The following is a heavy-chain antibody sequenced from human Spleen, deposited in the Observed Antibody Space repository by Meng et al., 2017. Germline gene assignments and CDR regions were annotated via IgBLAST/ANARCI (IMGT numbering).Heavy chain of an antibody. CDR3: ARATVRGVMRGGDNWFDP. CDR2: ISTSGTT. Sequence: QGQLGGPGPGLVNPSETLSLTCTCSGGSISSYYWSWIRQPAGKGLEWIGRISTSGTTNYNPSLKSRVTMSLDTSKNQFSPKLSSVTAADTAVYYCARATVRGVMRGGDNWFDPWGQGTLVTVSS. D-gene: IGHD3-10*01. J-gene: IGHJ5*02. V-gene: IGHV4-4*07. CDR1: GGSISSYY.